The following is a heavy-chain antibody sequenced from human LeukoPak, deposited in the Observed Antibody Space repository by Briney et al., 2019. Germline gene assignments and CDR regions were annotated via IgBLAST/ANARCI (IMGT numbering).Heavy chain of an antibody. CDR3: ARDRWQLARRLKGDEFYFDN. Sequence: GGSLRLSCVASGFSFSDYSMNWIRQAPGKGPEWVSSIRGSGNYIKYADSVKGRFTISRDNAKNSLYLQMNTLTVEDTAVYYCARDRWQLARRLKGDEFYFDNWGQGTRVTVSS. V-gene: IGHV3-21*06. CDR1: GFSFSDYS. CDR2: IRGSGNYI. D-gene: IGHD6-13*01. J-gene: IGHJ4*02.